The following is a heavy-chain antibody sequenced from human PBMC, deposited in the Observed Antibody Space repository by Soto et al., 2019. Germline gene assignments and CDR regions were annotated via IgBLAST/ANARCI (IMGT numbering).Heavy chain of an antibody. CDR1: GGTFSSYA. CDR2: IIPIFGTA. D-gene: IGHD4-4*01. J-gene: IGHJ5*02. CDR3: ATSTDYIRSPYSFYP. Sequence: QVQLVQSGAEVKKPGSSVKVSCKASGGTFSSYAISWVRQAPGQGLEWMGGIIPIFGTANYAQKFQGRVTTTADESTSTALFDLCCLRSQDTTLYYCATSTDYIRSPYSFYPCCQGTLVTVSS. V-gene: IGHV1-69*12.